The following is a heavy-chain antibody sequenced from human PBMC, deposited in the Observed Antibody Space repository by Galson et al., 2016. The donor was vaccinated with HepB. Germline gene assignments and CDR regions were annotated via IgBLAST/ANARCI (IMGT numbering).Heavy chain of an antibody. V-gene: IGHV4-61*09. Sequence: TLSLTCTVSGGSINSATYYWSWIRQPAGKGLEWLAHVYSGGNANYNPSLKTRLIISVDTSKSRFSLTLRSVTAADTAVYFCARGYTWFNWFDSWSPGTLVTVSS. CDR2: VYSGGNA. J-gene: IGHJ5*01. CDR3: ARGYTWFNWFDS. D-gene: IGHD1-1*01. CDR1: GGSINSATYY.